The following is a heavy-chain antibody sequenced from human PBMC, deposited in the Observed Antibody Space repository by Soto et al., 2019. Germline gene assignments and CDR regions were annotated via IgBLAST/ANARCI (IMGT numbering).Heavy chain of an antibody. CDR3: ARGVPSSSSWSDY. D-gene: IGHD6-13*01. CDR2: ITSDTKTI. J-gene: IGHJ4*02. V-gene: IGHV3-48*02. CDR1: GFTFSVYS. Sequence: GGSLRLSCVASGFTFSVYSMNWVRQAPGKGLEWFSYITSDTKTIKYADSVKGRFTISRDNAKNSVYLQMNSLRDEDTAVYYCARGVPSSSSWSDYWGQGTLVTVSS.